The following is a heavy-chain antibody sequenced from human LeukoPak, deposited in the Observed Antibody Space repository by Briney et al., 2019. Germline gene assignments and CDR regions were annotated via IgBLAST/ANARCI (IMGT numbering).Heavy chain of an antibody. Sequence: GSLRLSCAASGFTFSSYGMHWVRQAPGKGLEWVAVIWYDGSNKYYADSVKGRFTISRDNSKNTLYLQMNSLRAEDTAVYYCARAHYDILTGYLNGAFDIWGQGTMVTVSS. CDR2: IWYDGSNK. V-gene: IGHV3-33*01. CDR3: ARAHYDILTGYLNGAFDI. J-gene: IGHJ3*02. CDR1: GFTFSSYG. D-gene: IGHD3-9*01.